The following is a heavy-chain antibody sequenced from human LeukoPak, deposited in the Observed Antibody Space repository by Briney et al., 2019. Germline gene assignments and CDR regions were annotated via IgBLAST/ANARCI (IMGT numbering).Heavy chain of an antibody. Sequence: GESLKISCKGSDYNFSKYWIGWVRQLPGKGLEYMGLIYPSDSDTRYSPSFQGQVTISADKSISTAYLQWSGLKASDSAIYYCARVIALDTTTTGFDSWGQGTLVAVSS. J-gene: IGHJ4*02. D-gene: IGHD2/OR15-2a*01. V-gene: IGHV5-51*01. CDR3: ARVIALDTTTTGFDS. CDR2: IYPSDSDT. CDR1: DYNFSKYW.